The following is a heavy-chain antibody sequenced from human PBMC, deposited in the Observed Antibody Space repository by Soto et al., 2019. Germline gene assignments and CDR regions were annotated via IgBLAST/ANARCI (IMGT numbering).Heavy chain of an antibody. V-gene: IGHV4-4*02. J-gene: IGHJ4*02. CDR1: GDSVSNSFW. Sequence: QVLLQESGLGLVKPSGTLSLTCVVSGDSVSNSFWWSWVRQPPGKGLEWIGEIYHSESTTYNPSLRSRVTISIDKSKNQFSLKLSSVTAADTAVYYCARYDFGIFDYWGQGVLVTVSS. CDR3: ARYDFGIFDY. D-gene: IGHD4-17*01. CDR2: IYHSEST.